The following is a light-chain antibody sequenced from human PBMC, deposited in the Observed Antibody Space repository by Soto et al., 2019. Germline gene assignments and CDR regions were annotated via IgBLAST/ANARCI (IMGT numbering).Light chain of an antibody. V-gene: IGKV3-11*01. CDR1: QSVSRY. CDR3: QQRSDLYT. Sequence: EIVLTQSPATLSLSPGERATLSCRASQSVSRYLAWYQQKPGQAPRLLIYNASNRATGIPARFSGSGSGTDFSLTISSLEPEDFAVYLCQQRSDLYTFGQGTKLEI. J-gene: IGKJ2*01. CDR2: NAS.